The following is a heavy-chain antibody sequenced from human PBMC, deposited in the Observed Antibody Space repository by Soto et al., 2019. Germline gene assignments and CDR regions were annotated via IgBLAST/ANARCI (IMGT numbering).Heavy chain of an antibody. Sequence: ASVKVSCKASGYTITSYGISWVRQAPGQGLEWMGIINAYNGNTSYAQKLQGRVTMTTDTSTSTAYMELSSLRSEDTAVYYCARPYPYGSGSYSFHYWGQGTLVTVSS. J-gene: IGHJ4*02. CDR2: INAYNGNT. CDR3: ARPYPYGSGSYSFHY. CDR1: GYTITSYG. D-gene: IGHD3-10*01. V-gene: IGHV1-18*01.